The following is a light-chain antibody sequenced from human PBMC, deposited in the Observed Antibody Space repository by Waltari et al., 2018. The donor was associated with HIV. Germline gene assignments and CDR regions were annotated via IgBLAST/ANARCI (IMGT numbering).Light chain of an antibody. V-gene: IGLV1-44*01. J-gene: IGLJ3*02. Sequence: QSVLTQSPSASGTPGQRVTISCSGSSSNIGINPINWFQQRPGPAPKLLLFIDTWLPAGSPDRFSGSKSGTSASLAISGLQSEDEANYYCAAWDVTLHGWVFGGGTKVTVL. CDR1: SSNIGINP. CDR2: IDT. CDR3: AAWDVTLHGWV.